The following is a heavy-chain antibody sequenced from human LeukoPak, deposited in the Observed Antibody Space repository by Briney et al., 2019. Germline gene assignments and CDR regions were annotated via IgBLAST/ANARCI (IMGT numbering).Heavy chain of an antibody. CDR2: IYYSGST. CDR3: ARGVVGRMNWFDP. V-gene: IGHV4-59*08. D-gene: IGHD2-21*01. CDR1: GGSISSYY. Sequence: SETLSLTCTVSGGSISSYYWSWIRRPPGRGLEWIGYIYYSGSTTYNPSLKSRVTISVDTSKNQFSLKLSSVTAADTAVYYCARGVVGRMNWFDPWGQGTLVTVSS. J-gene: IGHJ5*02.